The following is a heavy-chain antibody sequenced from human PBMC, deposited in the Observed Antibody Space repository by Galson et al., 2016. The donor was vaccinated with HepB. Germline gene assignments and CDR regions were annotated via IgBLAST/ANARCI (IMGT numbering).Heavy chain of an antibody. J-gene: IGHJ3*01. D-gene: IGHD1-26*01. CDR1: GFTFGNYY. V-gene: IGHV3-11*06. CDR3: ASPSGRYSVHTFDL. Sequence: LRLSCAASGFTFGNYYMSWIRQAPGKGLEWVAYISPSTTHINYADSVMGRFTVSRDNAKNLLYLQMNSLGAEDTAVYYCASPSGRYSVHTFDLWGQGTMVTVSS. CDR2: ISPSTTHI.